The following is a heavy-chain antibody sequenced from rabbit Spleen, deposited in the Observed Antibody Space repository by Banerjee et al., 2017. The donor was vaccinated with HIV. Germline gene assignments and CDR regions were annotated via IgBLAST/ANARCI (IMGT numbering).Heavy chain of an antibody. J-gene: IGHJ4*01. Sequence: QEQLVESGGGLVQPGGSLKLSCTASGFSFSNKAVMCWVRQAPGKGLEWIACINAATGKPVYATWAKGRFTISRTSSTTVTLRMTSLTAADTATYFCARDLVGVIGWNFYLWGPGTLVTVS. CDR3: ARDLVGVIGWNFYL. D-gene: IGHD1-1*01. V-gene: IGHV1S45*01. CDR1: GFSFSNKAV. CDR2: INAATGKP.